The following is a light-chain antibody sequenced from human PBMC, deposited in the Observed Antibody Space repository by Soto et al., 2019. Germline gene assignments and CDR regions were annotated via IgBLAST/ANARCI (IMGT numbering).Light chain of an antibody. J-gene: IGLJ2*01. CDR1: SSDVGSYNL. V-gene: IGLV2-23*01. CDR2: EGS. Sequence: QSALTQPASVSGSPGQSITISCTGTSSDVGSYNLVSWYQQHPGKAPKLMIYEGSKRPSGVSNRFSGSKSGNTASLTISGFQAEDEGDYYCCSYAGSSVVVFGGGTQLTVL. CDR3: CSYAGSSVVV.